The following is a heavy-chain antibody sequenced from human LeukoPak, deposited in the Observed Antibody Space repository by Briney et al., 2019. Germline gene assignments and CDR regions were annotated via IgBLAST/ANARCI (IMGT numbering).Heavy chain of an antibody. Sequence: ETLSLTCAVYGGSFSGYYWSWIRQPPGKGLEWIGEINHSGSTNYNPSLKSRVTISVDTSKNQFSLKLSSVTAADTAVYYCARGRQQWSLPRSYYYFDYWGQGTLDTVSS. CDR3: ARGRQQWSLPRSYYYFDY. J-gene: IGHJ4*02. CDR2: INHSGST. V-gene: IGHV4-34*01. CDR1: GGSFSGYY. D-gene: IGHD6-19*01.